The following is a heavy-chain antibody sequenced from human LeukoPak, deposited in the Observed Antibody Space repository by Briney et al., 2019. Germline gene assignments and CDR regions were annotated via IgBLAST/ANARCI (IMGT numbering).Heavy chain of an antibody. CDR1: GYSISSAYY. CDR2: MYHSGST. Sequence: SETLSLTCTVSGYSISSAYYWGWIRQPPGKGLEWIGTMYHSGSTNYNPSLKSRVTISVDTSKNQFSLKLSSVTAADTAVYFCARGFRGDNLDYWGQGTLVTVSS. CDR3: ARGFRGDNLDY. V-gene: IGHV4-38-2*02. D-gene: IGHD1-14*01. J-gene: IGHJ4*02.